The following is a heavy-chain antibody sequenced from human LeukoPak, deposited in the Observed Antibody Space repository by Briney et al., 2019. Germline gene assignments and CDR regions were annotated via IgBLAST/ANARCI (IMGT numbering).Heavy chain of an antibody. CDR1: GFTFSSYC. V-gene: IGHV3-74*01. Sequence: GGSLRLSCAASGFTFSSYCMHWVRQAPGKGLVWVSHINSDGSSTSYADSVKGRFTISRDNAKNTLYLQMNSLRAEDTAVYYCARDPAYYDSSGLTDYWGQGTLVTVSS. J-gene: IGHJ4*02. D-gene: IGHD3-22*01. CDR3: ARDPAYYDSSGLTDY. CDR2: INSDGSST.